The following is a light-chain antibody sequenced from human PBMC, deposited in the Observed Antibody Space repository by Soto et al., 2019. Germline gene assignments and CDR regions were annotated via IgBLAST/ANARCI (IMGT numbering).Light chain of an antibody. J-gene: IGLJ1*01. Sequence: QSVLTQPASVSGSPGQSITISCTGTSXDVGGYNYVSWYQQHPGKAPKLMIYEVSNRPSGVSNRFSGSKSGNTASLTISGLQAEDEADYYCSSYTSRSTLGLYVFGTGTKVTVL. CDR1: SXDVGGYNY. V-gene: IGLV2-14*01. CDR2: EVS. CDR3: SSYTSRSTLGLYV.